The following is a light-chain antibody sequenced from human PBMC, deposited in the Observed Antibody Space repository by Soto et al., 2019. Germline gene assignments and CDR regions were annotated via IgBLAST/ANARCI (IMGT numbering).Light chain of an antibody. J-gene: IGLJ1*01. CDR3: CSYAGL. CDR1: SSDVGSYDL. Sequence: QSVLTQPASVSGGPGQASTIAWTGTSSDVGSYDLVSWYQHHPGKAPKLIIYEGTERPSGVSNRFSGSKSGNTASLTISGLQAEDEADYYCCSYAGLFGTGTKVTVL. V-gene: IGLV2-23*01. CDR2: EGT.